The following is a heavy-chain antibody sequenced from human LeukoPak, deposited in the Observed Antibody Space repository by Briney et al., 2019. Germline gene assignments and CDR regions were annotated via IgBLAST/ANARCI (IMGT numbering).Heavy chain of an antibody. D-gene: IGHD1-26*01. Sequence: PSETLSLTCAVYGGSFSGYYWSWIRQPPGKGLEWIGEINHSGSTNYNPSLKSRVTISVDTSKNQFSLKLSPVTAADTAVYYCAREDRGSYYKFGYWGQGTLVTVSS. V-gene: IGHV4-34*01. J-gene: IGHJ4*02. CDR1: GGSFSGYY. CDR3: AREDRGSYYKFGY. CDR2: INHSGST.